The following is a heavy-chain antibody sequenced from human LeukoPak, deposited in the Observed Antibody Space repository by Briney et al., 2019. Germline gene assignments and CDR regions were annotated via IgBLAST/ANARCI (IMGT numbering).Heavy chain of an antibody. J-gene: IGHJ4*02. V-gene: IGHV3-21*01. CDR3: AISLFGSSS. Sequence: GGSLRSSGQAFGFPFRSNSRNWFRQAPGKGLEWVSSISSSSSYIYYADSVKGRFTISRDNAKNSLYLQMNSLRAEDTAVYYCAISLFGSSSWGQGTLVTVSS. CDR1: GFPFRSNS. CDR2: ISSSSSYI. D-gene: IGHD6-13*01.